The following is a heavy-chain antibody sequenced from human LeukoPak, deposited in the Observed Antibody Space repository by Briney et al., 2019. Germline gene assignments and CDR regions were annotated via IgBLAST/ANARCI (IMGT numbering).Heavy chain of an antibody. CDR2: ISDDGNKK. J-gene: IGHJ4*02. CDR3: AKDMRSSGWYNY. V-gene: IGHV3-30-3*01. D-gene: IGHD6-19*01. CDR1: GFSFSSNP. Sequence: GGSLRLSCVASGFSFSSNPMHWVRQSPGKGLQWVAVISDDGNKKYYADSVKGRFTISRDNSKDTLYLQMNNLRAKDTAMYYCAKDMRSSGWYNYWGQGTLVTVSS.